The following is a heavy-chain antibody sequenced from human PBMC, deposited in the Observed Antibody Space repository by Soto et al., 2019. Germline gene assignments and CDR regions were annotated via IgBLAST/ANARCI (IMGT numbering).Heavy chain of an antibody. CDR1: GFTFYNYA. CDR3: AKKCLGCLATYCTTGDCWYAFDV. Sequence: EVQLLESGGGLVRPGGSLRLSCAASGFTFYNYAMNWVRQAPGKGLEWVSTISGGGDGTYYADSVKGRFTISRDNSRNTVYLQMICLRAEDTAVYYCAKKCLGCLATYCTTGDCWYAFDVWGQGTLFTVSS. J-gene: IGHJ3*01. V-gene: IGHV3-23*01. D-gene: IGHD2-8*01. CDR2: ISGGGDGT.